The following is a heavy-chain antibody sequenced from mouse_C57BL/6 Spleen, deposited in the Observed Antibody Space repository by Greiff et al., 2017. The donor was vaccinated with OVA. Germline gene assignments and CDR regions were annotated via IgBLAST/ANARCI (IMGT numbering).Heavy chain of an antibody. V-gene: IGHV6-3*01. CDR1: GFTFSNYW. Sequence: EVKVEESGGGLVQPGGSMKLSCVASGFTFSNYWMNWVRQSPEKGLEWVAQIRLKSDNYATHYAESVKGRFTISRDDSKSSVYLQMNNLRAEDTGIYYCTGWKLLQCYYAMDYGGQGTSVTVSS. CDR3: TGWKLLQCYYAMDY. D-gene: IGHD2-12*01. CDR2: IRLKSDNYAT. J-gene: IGHJ4*01.